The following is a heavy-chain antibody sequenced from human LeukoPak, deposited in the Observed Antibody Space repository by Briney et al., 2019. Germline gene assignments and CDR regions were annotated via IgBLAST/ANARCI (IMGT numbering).Heavy chain of an antibody. J-gene: IGHJ4*02. CDR1: GGSISSGGYY. V-gene: IGHV4-30-2*01. D-gene: IGHD5-24*01. Sequence: PSETLSLTCTVSGGSISSGGYYWSWIRQPPGKGLEWTGYIYHSGSTYYNPSLKSRVTISVDTSKNQFSLKLSSVTAADTAVYYCAREVEMATIFWGQGTLVTVSS. CDR3: AREVEMATIF. CDR2: IYHSGST.